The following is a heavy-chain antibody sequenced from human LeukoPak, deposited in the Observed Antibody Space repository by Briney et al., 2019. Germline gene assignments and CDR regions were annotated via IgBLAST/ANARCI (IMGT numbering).Heavy chain of an antibody. CDR2: ISYDGSTK. D-gene: IGHD1-1*01. CDR3: VRDDWNHEDLFDY. CDR1: GFTFSTYA. Sequence: PGGSLRLSCAASGFTFSTYAMHWVRQAPGKGLEWVAVISYDGSTKYYADSVKGRFTISRDNSKNTLYLQMNGLRAEDTAVYYCVRDDWNHEDLFDYWGQGTLATVST. J-gene: IGHJ4*02. V-gene: IGHV3-30-3*01.